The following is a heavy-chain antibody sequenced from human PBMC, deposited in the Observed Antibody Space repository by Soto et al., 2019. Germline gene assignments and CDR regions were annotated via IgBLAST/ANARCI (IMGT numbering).Heavy chain of an antibody. J-gene: IGHJ4*02. D-gene: IGHD3-22*01. CDR3: AGDGNTYYYDRQDY. CDR2: ISYDGSNK. V-gene: IGHV3-30-3*01. Sequence: QVQLVESGGGVVQPGRSLRLSCAASGFTFSTYAMNWVRQGPGKGLEWVALISYDGSNKYYEESVKGRFTISRDNSKNTLYLQMHSLSGEDTAVYYGAGDGNTYYYDRQDYWGQGSLVTVSS. CDR1: GFTFSTYA.